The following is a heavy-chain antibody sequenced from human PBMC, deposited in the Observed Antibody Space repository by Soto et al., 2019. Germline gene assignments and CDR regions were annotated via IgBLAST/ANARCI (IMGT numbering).Heavy chain of an antibody. CDR1: GYTFTSYG. J-gene: IGHJ5*02. V-gene: IGHV1-18*01. D-gene: IGHD2-15*01. CDR3: ARGSLRLLLENWFDP. Sequence: GASVKVSCKASGYTFTSYGISWVRQAPGQGLEWMGWISAYNGNTNYAQKLQGRVTMTTDTSTSTAYMELRSLRSDDTAVYYCARGSLRLLLENWFDPWGQGTLVTVSS. CDR2: ISAYNGNT.